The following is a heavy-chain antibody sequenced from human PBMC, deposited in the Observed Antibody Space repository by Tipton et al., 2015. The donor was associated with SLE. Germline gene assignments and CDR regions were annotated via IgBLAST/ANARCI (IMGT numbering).Heavy chain of an antibody. V-gene: IGHV3-23*01. Sequence: GSLRLSCAASGFTVSSNYMSWVRQAPGKGLEWVSAISGSGGSTYYADSVKGRFTISRDNSKNTLYLQMNSLRAEDTAVYYCAKYLGSDGNDAFDIWGQGTMVTVSS. CDR2: ISGSGGST. CDR3: AKYLGSDGNDAFDI. J-gene: IGHJ3*02. D-gene: IGHD1-26*01. CDR1: GFTVSSNY.